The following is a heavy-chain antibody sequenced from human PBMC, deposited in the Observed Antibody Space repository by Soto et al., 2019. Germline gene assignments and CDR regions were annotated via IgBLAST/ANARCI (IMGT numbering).Heavy chain of an antibody. CDR2: INHSGGA. J-gene: IGHJ4*02. Sequence: QAQLQQWGAGLLKPSETLSLTCAVYGGSFSGYYWNWSRQPPGKGLEWIGEINHSGGAHYNPSLKSRVTIAVDTFKNQFSPKLSSVPAADTAVDVCAGGWGRIFDYWGPGTLVIVSS. V-gene: IGHV4-34*01. CDR1: GGSFSGYY. D-gene: IGHD7-27*01. CDR3: AGGWGRIFDY.